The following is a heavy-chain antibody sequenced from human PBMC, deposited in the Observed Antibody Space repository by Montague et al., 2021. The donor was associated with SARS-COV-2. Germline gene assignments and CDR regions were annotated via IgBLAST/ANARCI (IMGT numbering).Heavy chain of an antibody. D-gene: IGHD6-13*01. V-gene: IGHV4-39*01. CDR1: GGSISSSSYY. CDR2: IYYSGST. J-gene: IGHJ5*02. CDR3: ARKGMKYSSVWSTGGNWFDP. Sequence: SETLSLTCTVSGGSISSSSYYWGWIRQPPGKGLEWIGSIYYSGSTYYXXXLKSRVTISVDTSKNQFSLKLSSVTAADTAVYYCARKGMKYSSVWSTGGNWFDPWGQGTLVTVSS.